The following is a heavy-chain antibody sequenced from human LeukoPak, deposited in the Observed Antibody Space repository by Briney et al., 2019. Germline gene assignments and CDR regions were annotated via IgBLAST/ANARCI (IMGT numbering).Heavy chain of an antibody. D-gene: IGHD2-2*01. J-gene: IGHJ5*02. CDR2: IYPGDSDT. CDR3: ARLPVPAATSNWFDP. V-gene: IGHV5-51*01. Sequence: GESLKISCKGSGYSFTSYWIGWVRQMPGKGLEWMGIIYPGDSDTRYSPSFQGQVTISADKSISTAYLQRSSLKASDTAMYYCARLPVPAATSNWFDPWGQGTLVTVSS. CDR1: GYSFTSYW.